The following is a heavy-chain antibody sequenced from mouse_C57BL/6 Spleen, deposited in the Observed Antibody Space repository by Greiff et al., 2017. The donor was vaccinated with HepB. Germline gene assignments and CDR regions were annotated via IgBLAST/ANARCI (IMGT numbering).Heavy chain of an antibody. J-gene: IGHJ4*01. CDR2: IHPNSGST. CDR3: ASSYGNYEAMDY. D-gene: IGHD2-1*01. CDR1: GYTFTSYW. V-gene: IGHV1-64*01. Sequence: VQLQQPGAELVKPGASVKLSCKASGYTFTSYWMHWVKQRPGQGLEWIGMIHPNSGSTNYNEKFKSKATLTVDKSSSTAYMQLSSLTSEDSAVYYCASSYGNYEAMDYWGQGTSVTVSS.